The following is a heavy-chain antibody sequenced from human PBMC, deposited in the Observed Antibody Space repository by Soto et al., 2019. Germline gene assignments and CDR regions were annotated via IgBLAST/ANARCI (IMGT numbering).Heavy chain of an antibody. Sequence: QVQLQESVPGLVKPSETLSLTCTVSGGSISIYYWSWIRQPPGMGLECIGYIYYSGSTNYNPSLKRRITISVDPYKNQYPLKLNSVTAVDTAVYSCARLGANAYCGGDCYLDPWGQGTLVTVSS. V-gene: IGHV4-59*01. J-gene: IGHJ5*02. CDR2: IYYSGST. D-gene: IGHD2-21*02. CDR1: GGSISIYY. CDR3: ARLGANAYCGGDCYLDP.